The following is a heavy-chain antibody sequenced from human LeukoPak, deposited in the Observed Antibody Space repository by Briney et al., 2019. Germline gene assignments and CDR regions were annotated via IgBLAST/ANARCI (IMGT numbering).Heavy chain of an antibody. Sequence: GGSLRLSCAASGFTFSNFAMNWVHQAPGKGLEWVSAISGTGGNTFYTDSVTGRFTISRDNSKNTLYVQMNSLRAEDTAVYYCAKTGGYYDTSDLYRPDVFDIWGQGTVVTVSS. D-gene: IGHD3-22*01. CDR1: GFTFSNFA. J-gene: IGHJ3*02. CDR3: AKTGGYYDTSDLYRPDVFDI. CDR2: ISGTGGNT. V-gene: IGHV3-23*01.